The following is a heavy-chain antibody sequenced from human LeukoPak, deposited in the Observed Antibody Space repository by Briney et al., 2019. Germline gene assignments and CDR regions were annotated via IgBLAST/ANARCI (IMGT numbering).Heavy chain of an antibody. CDR1: GYTFTSYD. CDR2: MNPNSGNT. D-gene: IGHD3-10*01. J-gene: IGHJ4*02. V-gene: IGHV1-8*03. Sequence: ASVKVSCKASGYTFTSYDINWVRQATGQGLEWMGWMNPNSGNTGYAQKFQGRVTITRNTSISTAYMELSRLRSDDTAVYYCAVIWGSGSYKGGKSFDYWGQGTLVTVSS. CDR3: AVIWGSGSYKGGKSFDY.